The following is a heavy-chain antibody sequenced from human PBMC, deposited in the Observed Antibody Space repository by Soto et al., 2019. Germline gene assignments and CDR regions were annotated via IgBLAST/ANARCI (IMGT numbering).Heavy chain of an antibody. CDR1: GFTFSNYG. J-gene: IGHJ6*01. CDR2: IWYYGSNE. V-gene: IGHV3-33*01. Sequence: GGSLRLSCAASGFTFSNYGMHWVRQAPGKGLEWVAVIWYYGSNEYYADSVKGRFTISRDNSKNTLYLQMNSLRAEDTAVYYCARDDIPGRAVAIYGMDLWGQGRTVTVSS. D-gene: IGHD6-19*01. CDR3: ARDDIPGRAVAIYGMDL.